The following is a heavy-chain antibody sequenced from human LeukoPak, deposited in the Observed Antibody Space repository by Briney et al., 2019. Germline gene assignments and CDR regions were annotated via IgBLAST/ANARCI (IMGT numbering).Heavy chain of an antibody. J-gene: IGHJ4*02. CDR1: GFTFSSYA. D-gene: IGHD3-22*01. V-gene: IGHV3-23*01. CDR3: ASQSPYDSSGAIDY. CDR2: ISGSGGST. Sequence: GGSPRLSCAASGFTFSSYAMSWVRQAPGKGLEWVSAISGSGGSTYYADSVKGRFTISRDNAKNSLYLQMNSLRAEDRAVYYCASQSPYDSSGAIDYWGQGTLVTVSS.